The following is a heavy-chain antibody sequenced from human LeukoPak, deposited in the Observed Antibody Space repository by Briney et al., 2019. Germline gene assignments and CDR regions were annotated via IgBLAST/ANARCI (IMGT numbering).Heavy chain of an antibody. D-gene: IGHD3-22*01. V-gene: IGHV1-69*06. J-gene: IGHJ4*02. CDR1: GGTFSSYA. CDR3: ARVPYYDSSGYYGY. Sequence: GASVKVSCKASGGTFSSYAISWVRQAPGQGLEWMGGIIPIFGTANYAQKFQGRVTITADKSTSTAYMELSSLRSEDTAVYYCARVPYYDSSGYYGYWGQGTLVTVSS. CDR2: IIPIFGTA.